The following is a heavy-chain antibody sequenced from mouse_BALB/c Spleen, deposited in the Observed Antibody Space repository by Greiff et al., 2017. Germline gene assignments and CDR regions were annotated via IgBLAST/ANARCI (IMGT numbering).Heavy chain of an antibody. Sequence: EVQLVESGGGLVQPGGSMKLSCVASGFTFSNYWMNWVRQSPEKGLEWVAEIRLKSNNYATHYAESVKGRFTISRDDSKSSVYLQMNNLRAEDTGIYYCTRDYYRYDVGAMDYWGQGTSVTVSS. CDR2: IRLKSNNYAT. D-gene: IGHD2-14*01. J-gene: IGHJ4*01. CDR1: GFTFSNYW. V-gene: IGHV6-6*02. CDR3: TRDYYRYDVGAMDY.